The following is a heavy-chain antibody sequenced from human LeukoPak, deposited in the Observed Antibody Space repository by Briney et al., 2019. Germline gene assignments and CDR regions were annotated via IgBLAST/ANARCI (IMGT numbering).Heavy chain of an antibody. J-gene: IGHJ4*02. CDR3: AKDRYSGSLFDY. CDR1: GFTVSSNY. D-gene: IGHD1-26*01. V-gene: IGHV3-53*01. Sequence: GGSLRLSCAASGFTVSSNYINWVRQAPGKGLEWVSLIYSGGTTYYADSVKGRFTISRDNSKNTVYLQMNSLRVEDTAVYYCAKDRYSGSLFDYWGQGTLVTVSS. CDR2: IYSGGTT.